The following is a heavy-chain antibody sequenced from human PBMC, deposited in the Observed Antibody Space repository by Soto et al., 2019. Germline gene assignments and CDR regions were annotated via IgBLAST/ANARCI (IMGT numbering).Heavy chain of an antibody. CDR2: ITPMFGTA. CDR1: GGTFSRYT. Sequence: GASVKVSCKASGGTFSRYTISWVRQAPGQGLEWMGGITPMFGTANYAQKFQGRVTIAADESTSTAYMELSSLRSEDTAVYYCARQFDYESSGYYYAYWGQGTVVTAPQ. J-gene: IGHJ4*02. D-gene: IGHD3-22*01. CDR3: ARQFDYESSGYYYAY. V-gene: IGHV1-69*13.